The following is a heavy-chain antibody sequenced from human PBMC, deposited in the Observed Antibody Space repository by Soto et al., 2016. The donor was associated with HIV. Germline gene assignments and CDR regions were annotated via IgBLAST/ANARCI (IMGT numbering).Heavy chain of an antibody. J-gene: IGHJ4*02. V-gene: IGHV3-66*01. Sequence: EVQLVESGGGLVQPGGPVRLSCAASGFTVSSNYMNWVRQAPGRGLEWVSVIYSGGSRYYADSVKGRFTISRDNSKNMLYLQMNSLRAEDTAVYYCARAIEQYYYGSGINYFDYWGQGTLVTVSS. CDR3: ARAIEQYYYGSGINYFDY. D-gene: IGHD3-10*01. CDR1: GFTVSSNY. CDR2: IYSGGSR.